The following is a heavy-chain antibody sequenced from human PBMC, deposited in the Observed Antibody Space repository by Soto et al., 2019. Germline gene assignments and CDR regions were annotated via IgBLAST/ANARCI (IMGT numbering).Heavy chain of an antibody. CDR3: ARYYSSGYYLSFAAFDI. J-gene: IGHJ3*02. CDR1: GGTFSSYA. V-gene: IGHV1-69*01. CDR2: IIPIFGTA. Sequence: QGQLVQSGAEVKKPGSSVKVSCKASGGTFSSYAISWVRQAPGQGLEWMGGIIPIFGTANYAQKFQGRVTITADESTSTAYIDLSSLSSEDTAVYYLARYYSSGYYLSFAAFDIWGQGTMVTVSS. D-gene: IGHD3-22*01.